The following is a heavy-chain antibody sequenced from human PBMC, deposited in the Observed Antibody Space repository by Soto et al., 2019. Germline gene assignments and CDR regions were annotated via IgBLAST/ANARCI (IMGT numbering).Heavy chain of an antibody. D-gene: IGHD6-19*01. CDR1: GFTFSNYV. V-gene: IGHV3-23*01. CDR3: ATSDKFNCDSSGWANRLDY. Sequence: EVQLLESGGGLVQPGGSLRLSCAASGFTFSNYVMTWLRQAPGKGLEWVSSIRFSVSDTFYADSVKGRFTVSRDNSKNSLFLQMKRGRADDASVYACATSDKFNCDSSGWANRLDYWGQGTLVPVAS. J-gene: IGHJ4*02. CDR2: IRFSVSDT.